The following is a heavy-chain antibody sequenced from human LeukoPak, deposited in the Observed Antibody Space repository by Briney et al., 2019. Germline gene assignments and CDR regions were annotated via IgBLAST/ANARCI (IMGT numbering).Heavy chain of an antibody. D-gene: IGHD6-13*01. CDR1: GFTFSSYA. V-gene: IGHV3-23*01. CDR3: AREKGSSWPSPFDY. J-gene: IGHJ4*02. Sequence: GGSLRLSCAASGFTFSSYAMSWVRQAPGKGLEWVSAISGSGGSTYYADSVKGRFTISRDNAKNSLYLQMNSLRAEDTAVYYCAREKGSSWPSPFDYWGQGTLVTVSS. CDR2: ISGSGGST.